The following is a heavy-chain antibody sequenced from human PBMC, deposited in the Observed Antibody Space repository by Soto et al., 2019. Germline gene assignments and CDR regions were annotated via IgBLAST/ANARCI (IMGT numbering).Heavy chain of an antibody. J-gene: IGHJ6*02. D-gene: IGHD4-4*01. CDR2: IIPIFSTP. CDR1: GGTFDRHT. V-gene: IGHV1-69*06. Sequence: SVKVSCKASGGTFDRHTINWVRQAPGQGLEWMGGIIPIFSTPKYAQKFQGRVMLTADKSTSTAYMELSSLRYEDTAVYYCARGGLQAQGVQYNHYAMDVWGQGTTVTVSS. CDR3: ARGGLQAQGVQYNHYAMDV.